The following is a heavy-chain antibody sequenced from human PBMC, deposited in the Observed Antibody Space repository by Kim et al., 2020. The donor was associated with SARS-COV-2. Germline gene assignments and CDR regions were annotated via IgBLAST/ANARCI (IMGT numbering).Heavy chain of an antibody. J-gene: IGHJ4*02. Sequence: VDPVKGRFTISRDNAKNSLYLQMNSLRAEDTAVYYCARELYYYDSSGFDYWGQGTLVTVSS. CDR3: ARELYYYDSSGFDY. V-gene: IGHV3-7*01. D-gene: IGHD3-22*01.